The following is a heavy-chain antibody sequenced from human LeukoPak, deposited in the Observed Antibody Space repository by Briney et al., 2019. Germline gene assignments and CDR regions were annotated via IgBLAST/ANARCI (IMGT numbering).Heavy chain of an antibody. J-gene: IGHJ3*02. D-gene: IGHD3-10*01. CDR3: ARGVWFGERPDAFDI. CDR1: GLTFSSYW. CDR2: INSDGSST. V-gene: IGHV3-74*01. Sequence: GGSLRLSCAASGLTFSSYWMHWVRQAPGKGLVWVSRINSDGSSTGYADSVKGRFTISRDNAKNTLSLQMSSLRAEDTAVYYCARGVWFGERPDAFDIWGQGTMVTVSS.